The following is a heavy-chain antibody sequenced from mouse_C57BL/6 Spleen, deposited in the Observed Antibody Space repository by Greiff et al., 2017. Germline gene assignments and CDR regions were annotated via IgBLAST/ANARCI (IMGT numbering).Heavy chain of an antibody. D-gene: IGHD1-1*01. CDR1: GYTFTSYW. Sequence: QVQLQQPGAELVMPGASVKLSCKASGYTFTSYWMHWVKQRPGQGLEWIGMIDPSDSYTNYNQKFKGKSTLTVDKSSSTAYMQLSSLTSEDSAVYDCARASYYGGRSGFDYWGQGTTLTVSS. CDR2: IDPSDSYT. CDR3: ARASYYGGRSGFDY. J-gene: IGHJ2*01. V-gene: IGHV1-69*01.